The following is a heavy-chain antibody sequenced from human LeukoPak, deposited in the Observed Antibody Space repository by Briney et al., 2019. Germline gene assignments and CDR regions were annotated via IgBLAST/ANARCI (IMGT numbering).Heavy chain of an antibody. CDR3: VRRGDASSGWGDHDF. D-gene: IGHD6-19*01. Sequence: PGGSLRLSCAASGFTFNRNAISWVRQAPGKGLEWISTIGGSGDKTFYADSVKGRFTISRDNSKNMVHLQMNSLTGEDTALYYCVRRGDASSGWGDHDFWGQGALVTDSS. CDR1: GFTFNRNA. V-gene: IGHV3-23*01. J-gene: IGHJ4*02. CDR2: IGGSGDKT.